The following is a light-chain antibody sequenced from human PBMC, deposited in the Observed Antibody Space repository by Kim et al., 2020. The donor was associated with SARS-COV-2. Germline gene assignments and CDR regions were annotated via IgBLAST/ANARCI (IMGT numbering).Light chain of an antibody. CDR3: QTWGSGIGV. CDR2: LYSDGRH. Sequence: ASVKLTCILSTGQSNYAIAWLRQHPGKGPGYLMKLYSDGRHTKGDGIPDRFSGSTSGSEYSLTISSLQSEDEADYYCQTWGSGIGVFGGGTQLTVL. V-gene: IGLV4-69*01. J-gene: IGLJ2*01. CDR1: TGQSNYA.